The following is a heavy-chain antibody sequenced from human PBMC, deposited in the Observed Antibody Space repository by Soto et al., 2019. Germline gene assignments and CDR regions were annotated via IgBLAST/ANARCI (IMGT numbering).Heavy chain of an antibody. D-gene: IGHD2-2*01. CDR2: ISGSGDNT. CDR3: AKTFCGGTSCSRGHFDY. J-gene: IGHJ4*02. CDR1: GFTFSTYA. Sequence: EVLLLESGGGLVQPGGSLRLSCAASGFTFSTYAMTWVRQTPGKGLEWVSGISGSGDNTYYADSVKGRFTISRDNSKNTLYVQMNNLRSEDTAVYYCAKTFCGGTSCSRGHFDYWGQGTLVTVSS. V-gene: IGHV3-23*01.